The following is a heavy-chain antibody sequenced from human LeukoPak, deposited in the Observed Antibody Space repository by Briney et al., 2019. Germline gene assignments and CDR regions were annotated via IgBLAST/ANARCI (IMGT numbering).Heavy chain of an antibody. V-gene: IGHV3-23*01. J-gene: IGHJ4*02. CDR2: ISGSGGST. CDR1: GFTFSSYA. Sequence: PGGSLRLSCAASGFTFSSYAMSWVRQAPGKGLEWVSAISGSGGSTYYADSVKGRFTISRDNSKNTLYLQMNSLRAEDTAVYYCARDRGSGSYYPVDWGQGTLVTVSS. CDR3: ARDRGSGSYYPVD. D-gene: IGHD1-26*01.